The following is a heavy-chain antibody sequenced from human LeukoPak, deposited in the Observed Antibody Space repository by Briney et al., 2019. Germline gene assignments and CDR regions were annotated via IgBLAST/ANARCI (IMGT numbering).Heavy chain of an antibody. Sequence: GGSLRLSCAASGFTFSSYGMHWVRQAPGKGLEWVAVIWYDGSNKYYADSVKGRFTISIDNSKHTLYLHMNSLRAEDMAVYDCASSGVGATTGCAFDIWGQGTMVTVSS. J-gene: IGHJ3*02. CDR3: ASSGVGATTGCAFDI. D-gene: IGHD1-26*01. CDR1: GFTFSSYG. CDR2: IWYDGSNK. V-gene: IGHV3-33*01.